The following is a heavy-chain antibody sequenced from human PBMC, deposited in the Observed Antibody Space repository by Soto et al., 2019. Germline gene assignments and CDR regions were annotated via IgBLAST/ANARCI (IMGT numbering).Heavy chain of an antibody. CDR2: INPASGHT. V-gene: IGHV1-3*01. D-gene: IGHD1-26*01. CDR3: GRSVVGATGEILYNAMDV. Sequence: QVQLVQSGAEVKKPGASVKVSCKASGYTFTTYALHWVRQAPGQRPEWMGWINPASGHTKYSKKFQDRVTITRDTSASRGYMELSSLRSEDTAVYYCGRSVVGATGEILYNAMDVWGQGTTVTVSS. J-gene: IGHJ6*02. CDR1: GYTFTTYA.